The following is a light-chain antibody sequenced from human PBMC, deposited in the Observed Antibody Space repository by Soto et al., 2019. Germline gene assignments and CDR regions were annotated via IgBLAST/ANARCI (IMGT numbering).Light chain of an antibody. CDR1: SSNIGRNY. CDR3: AAWDSLSAWV. Sequence: QPVLTQPPSASGTPGQTVTISCSGSSSNIGRNYVYWYQQLPGTAPKLLIYRNTQRPSGVPDRFSGSKSGASASLAISGLRSEDEADYYCAAWDSLSAWVFGGGTQLTVL. V-gene: IGLV1-47*01. CDR2: RNT. J-gene: IGLJ3*02.